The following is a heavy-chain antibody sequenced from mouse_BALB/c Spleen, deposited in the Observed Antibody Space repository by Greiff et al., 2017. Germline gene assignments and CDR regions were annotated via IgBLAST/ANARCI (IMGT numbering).Heavy chain of an antibody. CDR2: IYPGDGDT. V-gene: IGHV1-82*01. Sequence: QVQLKESGPELVKPGASVKISCKASGYAFSSSWMNWVKQRPGQGLEWIGRIYPGDGDTNYNGKFKGKATLTADKSSSTAYMQLSSLTSVDSAVYFCSYYRYGDLAMDYWGQGTSVTVSS. J-gene: IGHJ4*01. CDR3: SYYRYGDLAMDY. CDR1: GYAFSSSW. D-gene: IGHD2-14*01.